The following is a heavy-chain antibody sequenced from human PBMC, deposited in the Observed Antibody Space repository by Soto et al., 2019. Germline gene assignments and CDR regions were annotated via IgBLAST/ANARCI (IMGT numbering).Heavy chain of an antibody. D-gene: IGHD5-18*01. Sequence: QVQLQESGPGLVKPSQTLSLTCTVSGGSISSGDYYWSWIRHPPGKGLEWIGCIYYSGSTYYNPSLKSRVTISVDTSKNQFSLKLSCVTAADTAVCYCATEDTAMVTDYWGQGTLVTVSS. V-gene: IGHV4-30-4*01. CDR3: ATEDTAMVTDY. J-gene: IGHJ4*02. CDR2: IYYSGST. CDR1: GGSISSGDYY.